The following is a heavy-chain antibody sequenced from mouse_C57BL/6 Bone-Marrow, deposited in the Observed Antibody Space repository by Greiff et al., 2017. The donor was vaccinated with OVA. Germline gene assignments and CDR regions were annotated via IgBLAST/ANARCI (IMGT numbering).Heavy chain of an antibody. CDR3: AVRLYFDY. CDR2: IDPSDSYT. J-gene: IGHJ2*01. Sequence: QVQLKQPGAELVRPGTSVKLSCKASGYTFTSYWMHWVKQRPGQGLEWIGVIDPSDSYTNYNQKFKGKAKLTVDTSSSTAYMQLSGLTSEDSAVYYCAVRLYFDYWGQGTTLTVSS. V-gene: IGHV1-59*01. CDR1: GYTFTSYW. D-gene: IGHD1-2*01.